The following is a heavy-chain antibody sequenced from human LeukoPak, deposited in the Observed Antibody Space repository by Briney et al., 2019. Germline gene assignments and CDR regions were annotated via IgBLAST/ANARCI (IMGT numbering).Heavy chain of an antibody. Sequence: SETLSLTCAVYGGSFSGYYWSWIRQPPGKGLEWIGEINHSGSTNYNPSLKSRVTMSVDTSKNQFSLKLSSVTAADTAVYYCARDHLPVYSSSWRFDYWGQGTLVTVSS. J-gene: IGHJ4*02. CDR2: INHSGST. V-gene: IGHV4-34*01. D-gene: IGHD6-13*01. CDR1: GGSFSGYY. CDR3: ARDHLPVYSSSWRFDY.